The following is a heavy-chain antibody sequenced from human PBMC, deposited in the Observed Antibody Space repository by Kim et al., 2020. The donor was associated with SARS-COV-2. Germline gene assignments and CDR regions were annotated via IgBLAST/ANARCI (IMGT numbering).Heavy chain of an antibody. CDR1: GNTFTNYY. Sequence: ASVKVSCKASGNTFTNYYIYWVRQAPGQGLEWMGIINPSDGSTNYAQKFQGRVTMTRDTSTNTVYMDLSSVRSEDTAVYYCGRERGHCGGGSCYPGYYGMDVWGQGTTVTVSS. CDR2: INPSDGST. CDR3: GRERGHCGGGSCYPGYYGMDV. J-gene: IGHJ6*02. V-gene: IGHV1-46*01. D-gene: IGHD2-15*01.